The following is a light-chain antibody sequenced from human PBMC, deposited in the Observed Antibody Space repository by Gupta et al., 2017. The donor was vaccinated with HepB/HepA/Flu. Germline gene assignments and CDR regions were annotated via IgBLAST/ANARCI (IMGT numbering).Light chain of an antibody. CDR1: SDINVGIYK. CDR3: MIWPSNGYVV. Sequence: QPVLTQPPSSSASPGASARLTCTLPSDINVGIYKIYWYQQKPGSPPRYLLYYYSDSDKGQGSGVPSRFSGSKDASANTGMLLISGLQSEDEADYYCMIWPSNGYVVFGGGTKVTVL. J-gene: IGLJ2*01. CDR2: YYSDSDK. V-gene: IGLV5-37*01.